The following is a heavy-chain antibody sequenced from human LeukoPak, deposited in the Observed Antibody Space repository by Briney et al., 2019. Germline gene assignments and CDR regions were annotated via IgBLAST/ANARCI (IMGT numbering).Heavy chain of an antibody. V-gene: IGHV1-2*06. Sequence: ASVKVSCKASGYTFTNYYIHWVRQAPGQGLEWMGLVNPSGINTNYAQKFQGRVTMTRDTSISTAYMELSRLRSDDTAVYYCARIEVLWFGELYYFDYWGQGTLVTVSS. CDR1: GYTFTNYY. CDR2: VNPSGINT. D-gene: IGHD3-10*01. CDR3: ARIEVLWFGELYYFDY. J-gene: IGHJ4*02.